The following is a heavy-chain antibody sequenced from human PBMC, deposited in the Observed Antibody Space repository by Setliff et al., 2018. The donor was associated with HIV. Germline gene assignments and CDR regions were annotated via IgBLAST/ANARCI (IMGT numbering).Heavy chain of an antibody. D-gene: IGHD3-10*02. V-gene: IGHV3-23*01. CDR3: ARENYYVTGY. J-gene: IGHJ4*02. Sequence: PGGSLRLSCAASGFTFNIYTMSWVRQAPGKGPEGVSVISGNGGGTYDAQSMKGRFTNSRDNSKNTLYLQMNSLTAADTAVYYCARENYYVTGYWGQGTLVTVSS. CDR2: ISGNGGGT. CDR1: GFTFNIYT.